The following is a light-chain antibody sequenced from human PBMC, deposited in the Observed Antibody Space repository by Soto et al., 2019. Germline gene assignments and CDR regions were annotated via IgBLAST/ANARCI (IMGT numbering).Light chain of an antibody. CDR3: GSYTSSSTLGV. V-gene: IGLV2-14*01. Sequence: QSVLTQPASVSGSPGQSITISCTGTSSDVGGYSYVSWYQQHPGKAPKLMIYDVSNRPSGVSNRFSGSKSGNTASLTISGLQAEDEADYYCGSYTSSSTLGVFGTGTKLTVL. CDR1: SSDVGGYSY. J-gene: IGLJ1*01. CDR2: DVS.